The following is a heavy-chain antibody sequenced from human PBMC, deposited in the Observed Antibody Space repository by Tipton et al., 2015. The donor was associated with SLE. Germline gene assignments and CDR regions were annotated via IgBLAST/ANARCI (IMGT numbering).Heavy chain of an antibody. D-gene: IGHD2-15*01. Sequence: TLSLTCTVSGGSFSSHYWSWIRQPPGKGLEWIGYIYYSGSTNYNPSLKSRVTISVDTSKNQFSLKLSSVTAADTAMYYCVGYNNDSWGLYFWGRGTLVTVSS. CDR1: GGSFSSHY. CDR3: VGYNNDSWGLYF. J-gene: IGHJ4*02. CDR2: IYYSGST. V-gene: IGHV4-59*11.